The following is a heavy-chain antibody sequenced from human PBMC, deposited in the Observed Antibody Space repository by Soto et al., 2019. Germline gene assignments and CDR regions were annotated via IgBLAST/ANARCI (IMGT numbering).Heavy chain of an antibody. Sequence: DVQLVESGGDLVEPGGYLRLSCAASGFTFSNAWMDWVRQAPGKGLEWVGRIKGNSDGGTADYAAPVKGRFTISSDDSRNTLNLQMNSLQSEDTAVYYCTSKMRHSSGWKGAFDIWGQGTMVTVSS. D-gene: IGHD6-19*01. J-gene: IGHJ3*02. V-gene: IGHV3-15*01. CDR3: TSKMRHSSGWKGAFDI. CDR1: GFTFSNAW. CDR2: IKGNSDGGTA.